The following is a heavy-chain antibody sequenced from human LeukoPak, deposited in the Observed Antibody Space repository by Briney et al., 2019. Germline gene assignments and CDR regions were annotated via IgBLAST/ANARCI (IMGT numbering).Heavy chain of an antibody. CDR1: GFTFSSYA. CDR2: ISSDGSNK. V-gene: IGHV3-30-3*01. Sequence: GGSLRLSCAASGFTFSSYAMHWVRQAPGKGLEWVAVISSDGSNKYYADSVKGRFTISRDNSKNTLYLQMNSLRAEDTAVYYCAREEYYYDSSGYYYNWFDPWGQGTLVTVSS. CDR3: AREEYYYDSSGYYYNWFDP. D-gene: IGHD3-22*01. J-gene: IGHJ5*02.